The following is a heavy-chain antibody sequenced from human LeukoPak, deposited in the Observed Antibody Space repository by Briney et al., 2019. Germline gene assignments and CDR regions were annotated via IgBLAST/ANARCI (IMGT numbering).Heavy chain of an antibody. J-gene: IGHJ3*02. CDR1: GFTFRSYS. CDR2: ISSSSSYI. V-gene: IGHV3-21*01. Sequence: PGGPLRLSCAASGFTFRSYSMNWVRQAPGKGLEWVSSISSSSSYIYYADSVKGRFTISRDNAKNSPYLQMNSLRAEDTAVYYCARDGDYYDSRGDAFDIWGQGAMVTVAS. CDR3: ARDGDYYDSRGDAFDI. D-gene: IGHD3-22*01.